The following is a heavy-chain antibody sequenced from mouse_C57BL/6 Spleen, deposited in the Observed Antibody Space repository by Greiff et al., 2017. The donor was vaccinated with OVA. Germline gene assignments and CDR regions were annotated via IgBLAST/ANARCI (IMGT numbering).Heavy chain of an antibody. V-gene: IGHV1-69*01. CDR1: GYTFTSYW. D-gene: IGHD1-1*01. CDR2: IDPSDSYT. Sequence: QVQLQQSGAELVMPGASVKLSCKASGYTFTSYWMHWVKQRPGQGLEWIGEIDPSDSYTNYNQKFKGKSTLTVDKSSSTAYMQLSSLTSEDSAVYYCARGIYYYGSSLAWFAYWGQGTLVTVSA. CDR3: ARGIYYYGSSLAWFAY. J-gene: IGHJ3*01.